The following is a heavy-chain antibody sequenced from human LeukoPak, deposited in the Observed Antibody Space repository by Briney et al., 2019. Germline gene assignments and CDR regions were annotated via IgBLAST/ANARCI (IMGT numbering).Heavy chain of an antibody. Sequence: ASVKVSCKASGGTFSSYAISRVRQAPAQGLELVGLINPNSGGTNYAQKCQGRVSMTRDTSISTAYMELSRLRSDDTAVYYCARAAHKYYYDSSGYYYEGDYFDYWGQGTLVTVSS. CDR2: INPNSGGT. CDR1: GGTFSSYA. D-gene: IGHD3-22*01. CDR3: ARAAHKYYYDSSGYYYEGDYFDY. J-gene: IGHJ4*02. V-gene: IGHV1-2*02.